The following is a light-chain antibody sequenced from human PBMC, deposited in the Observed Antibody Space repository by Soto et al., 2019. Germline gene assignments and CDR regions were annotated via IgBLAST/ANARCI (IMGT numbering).Light chain of an antibody. V-gene: IGKV3-20*01. CDR2: GAS. Sequence: EIVLTQSPGTLSLSPGQRATLSCRASESISRDYLAWYQQRLGQAPRLLIYGASSGATGIPDRFSGSGSGTDFTLTISSLAPEDFAVYYCQQYGSSPLTFGGGTKVEIK. CDR3: QQYGSSPLT. J-gene: IGKJ4*01. CDR1: ESISRDY.